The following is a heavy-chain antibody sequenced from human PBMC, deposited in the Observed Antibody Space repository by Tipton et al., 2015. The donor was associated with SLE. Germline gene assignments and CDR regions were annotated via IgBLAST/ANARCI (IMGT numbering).Heavy chain of an antibody. CDR1: GFTFSDYY. J-gene: IGHJ3*02. CDR2: ISSSSSYT. Sequence: SLRLSCAASGFTFSDYYMSWIRQAPGKGLEWVSYISSSSSYTNYADSVKGRFTISRDNAKNSLYLQMNSLRAEDTVVYYCAREQELGDAFDIWGQGTMVTVSS. V-gene: IGHV3-11*06. CDR3: AREQELGDAFDI. D-gene: IGHD6-13*01.